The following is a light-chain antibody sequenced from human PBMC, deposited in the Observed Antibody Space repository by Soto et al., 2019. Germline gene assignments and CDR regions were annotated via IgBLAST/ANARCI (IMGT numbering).Light chain of an antibody. J-gene: IGLJ1*01. CDR2: DVS. Sequence: QSALTQPASVSGSPGQSITISCTGTSSDVGGYNYVPWYQQHPGKAPKLIIYDVSNRPSGVSNRFSGSKSGNTASLTISGLQAEDEADYYCSSYTSSSTLYVFGTGTKVTVL. V-gene: IGLV2-14*01. CDR1: SSDVGGYNY. CDR3: SSYTSSSTLYV.